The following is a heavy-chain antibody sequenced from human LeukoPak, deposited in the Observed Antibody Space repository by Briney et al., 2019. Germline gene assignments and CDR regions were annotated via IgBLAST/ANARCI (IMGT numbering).Heavy chain of an antibody. V-gene: IGHV3-48*02. D-gene: IGHD6-13*01. J-gene: IGHJ4*02. Sequence: GGSLRLSCAASGFTFSSYSMTWVRQAPGKGLEWVSHISSSSSSIYYADSVKGRFSISRDNAKNSLYLQMNSLRDEDTAVYYCARSGYGSRWYFFDHWGQGTLVTVSS. CDR2: ISSSSSSI. CDR3: ARSGYGSRWYFFDH. CDR1: GFTFSSYS.